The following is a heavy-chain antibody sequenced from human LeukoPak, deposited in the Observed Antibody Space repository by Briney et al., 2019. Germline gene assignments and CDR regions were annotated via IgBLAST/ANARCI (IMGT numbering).Heavy chain of an antibody. J-gene: IGHJ5*02. V-gene: IGHV1-8*03. Sequence: ASVKVSCKASGYTFTSYGISWVRQAPGQGLEWMGWMNPNSGNTGYAQKFQGRVTITRNTSISTAYMELSSLRSEDTAVYYCARGMVRGVRHNWFDPWGQGTLVTVSS. CDR3: ARGMVRGVRHNWFDP. CDR2: MNPNSGNT. CDR1: GYTFTSYG. D-gene: IGHD3-10*01.